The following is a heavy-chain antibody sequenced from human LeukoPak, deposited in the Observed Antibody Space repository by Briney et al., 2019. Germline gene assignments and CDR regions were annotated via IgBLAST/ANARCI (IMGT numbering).Heavy chain of an antibody. CDR1: GFTFDDYA. V-gene: IGHV3-9*01. CDR2: ISWNSGSI. Sequence: GGSLRLSCAASGFTFDDYAMHWVRQAPGKGLEWVSGISWNSGSIGYADSVKGRFTISRDNAKNSLYLQMNSLRAEDTAVYYCAGGGQLWLDYWGQGTLVTVSS. J-gene: IGHJ4*02. D-gene: IGHD5-18*01. CDR3: AGGGQLWLDY.